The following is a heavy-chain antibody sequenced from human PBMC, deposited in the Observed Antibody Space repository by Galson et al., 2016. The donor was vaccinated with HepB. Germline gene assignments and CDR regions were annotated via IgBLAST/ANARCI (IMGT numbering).Heavy chain of an antibody. J-gene: IGHJ4*02. CDR3: ARELHTTGFLLLDS. Sequence: SLRLSCAGSGFIFSNYGLHWVRQAPGKGLEWVANTWADGNNKYYADSVKGRFTISKDNSKDTVYLQMDNLRADDTAFYYCARELHTTGFLLLDSWGQGTRVTVSS. CDR1: GFIFSNYG. D-gene: IGHD3-22*01. V-gene: IGHV3-33*01. CDR2: TWADGNNK.